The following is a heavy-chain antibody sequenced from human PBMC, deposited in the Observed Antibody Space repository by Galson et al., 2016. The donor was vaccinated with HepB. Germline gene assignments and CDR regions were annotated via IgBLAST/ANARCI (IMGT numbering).Heavy chain of an antibody. CDR3: ATLQVGAITKSFEI. J-gene: IGHJ3*02. CDR1: GGSISHRSYF. CDR2: IYYSGKT. D-gene: IGHD1-26*01. Sequence: ETLSLTCNVSGGSISHRSYFWAWIRQPPGKGLEWIATIYYSGKTCYSPSLQSRVTISVDTSKNQFSLMLTSVSAADTAVYYCATLQVGAITKSFEIWGQGTMVTVSS. V-gene: IGHV4-39*01.